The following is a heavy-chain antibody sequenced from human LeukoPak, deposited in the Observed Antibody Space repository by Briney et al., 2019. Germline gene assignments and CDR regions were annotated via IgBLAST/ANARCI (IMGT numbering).Heavy chain of an antibody. Sequence: GGSLRLSCAASKFTFSDYAMNWVRQAPGKGLEWVAVISYDGSNKYYADSVKGRFTISRDNSKNTLYLQMNSLRAEDTAVYYCARSQIYGSGSYYDYWGQGTLVTVSS. J-gene: IGHJ4*02. CDR3: ARSQIYGSGSYYDY. CDR1: KFTFSDYA. CDR2: ISYDGSNK. D-gene: IGHD3-10*01. V-gene: IGHV3-30*04.